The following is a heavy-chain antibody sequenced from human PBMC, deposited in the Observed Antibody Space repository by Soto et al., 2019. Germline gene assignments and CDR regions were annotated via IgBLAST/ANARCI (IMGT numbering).Heavy chain of an antibody. CDR2: ISAYNGNT. V-gene: IGHV1-18*04. D-gene: IGHD3-10*01. Sequence: ASVKVSCKASGYTFTSYGISWVRQAPGQGLEWMGWISAYNGNTNYAQKLQGRVTMTTDTSTSTAYMELRSLRSDDTAVYYCARDKYYYGSGSSYGMDVWRQRTTVTVSS. CDR1: GYTFTSYG. CDR3: ARDKYYYGSGSSYGMDV. J-gene: IGHJ6*02.